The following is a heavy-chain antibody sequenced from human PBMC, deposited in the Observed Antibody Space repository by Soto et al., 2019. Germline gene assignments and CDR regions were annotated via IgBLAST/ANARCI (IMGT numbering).Heavy chain of an antibody. CDR3: AREELHYYDSSGAPDY. J-gene: IGHJ4*02. CDR2: ISYDGSNK. Sequence: PGGSLRLSCAASGFTFSSYAMHWVRQAPGKGLEWVAVISYDGSNKYYADSVKGRFTISRDNSKNTLYLQMNSLRAEDTAVYYCAREELHYYDSSGAPDYWGQRTPVTVSS. V-gene: IGHV3-30-3*01. CDR1: GFTFSSYA. D-gene: IGHD3-22*01.